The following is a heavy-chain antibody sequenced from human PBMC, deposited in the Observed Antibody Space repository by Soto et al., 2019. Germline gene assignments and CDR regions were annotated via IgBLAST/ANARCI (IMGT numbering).Heavy chain of an antibody. CDR1: GGSISSSSYY. J-gene: IGHJ6*04. CDR2: VYYGGST. D-gene: IGHD3-22*01. Sequence: SETLSLTCTVSGGSISSSSYYWGWIRQPPGKGLEWIGNVYYGGSTYYNPSLKSRVTISVETSKSQFSLKLSSVTAADTAVYYCAGGDYYHRGGYYFYYYTRDVWGKGTTVTVSS. V-gene: IGHV4-39*01. CDR3: AGGDYYHRGGYYFYYYTRDV.